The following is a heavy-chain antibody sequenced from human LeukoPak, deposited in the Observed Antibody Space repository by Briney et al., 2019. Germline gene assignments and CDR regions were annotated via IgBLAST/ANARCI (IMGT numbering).Heavy chain of an antibody. J-gene: IGHJ6*03. V-gene: IGHV1-69*06. D-gene: IGHD5-18*01. CDR2: IIPIFGTA. CDR1: GGTFSSYA. CDR3: ARDLRGYSYLGDYYYYMDV. Sequence: SVKVSCKASGGTFSSYAISWVRQAPGQGLEWMGGIIPIFGTANYAQKFQGRVTITADKPTSTAYMELSSLRSEDTAVYYCARDLRGYSYLGDYYYYMDVWGKGTTVTVSS.